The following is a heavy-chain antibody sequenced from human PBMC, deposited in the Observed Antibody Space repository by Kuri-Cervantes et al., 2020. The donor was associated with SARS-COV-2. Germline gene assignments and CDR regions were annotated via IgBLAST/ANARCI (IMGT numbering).Heavy chain of an antibody. D-gene: IGHD3-3*01. Sequence: GGSLRLSCAASGFTFSSYAMHWVRQAPGKGLEWVAVISYDGSNKYYADSAKGRFTISRDNSKNTLYLQMNSLRAEDTAVYYCAKDLLEYYDFWSGYYTGEYGMDVWGQGTTVTVSS. J-gene: IGHJ6*02. CDR1: GFTFSSYA. CDR2: ISYDGSNK. V-gene: IGHV3-30-3*01. CDR3: AKDLLEYYDFWSGYYTGEYGMDV.